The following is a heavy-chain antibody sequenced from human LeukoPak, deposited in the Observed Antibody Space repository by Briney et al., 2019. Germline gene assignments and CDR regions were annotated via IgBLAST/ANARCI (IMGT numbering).Heavy chain of an antibody. CDR1: GGTFSSYA. D-gene: IGHD6-13*01. V-gene: IGHV1-3*01. Sequence: ASVKVSCKASGGTFSSYAISWVRQAPGQRLEWMGWINAGNGNTKYSQKFQGRVTITRDTSASTAYMELSSLRSEDTAVYYCARDHGSSKEDDAFDIWGQGTMVTVSS. CDR2: INAGNGNT. CDR3: ARDHGSSKEDDAFDI. J-gene: IGHJ3*02.